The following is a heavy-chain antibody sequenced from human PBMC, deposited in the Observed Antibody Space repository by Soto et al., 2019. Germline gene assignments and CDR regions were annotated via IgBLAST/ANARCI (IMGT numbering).Heavy chain of an antibody. J-gene: IGHJ4*02. D-gene: IGHD6-19*01. CDR3: AKEALAVAGTTYYFDY. V-gene: IGHV3-9*01. Sequence: GGSLRLSCAASGFTFDDYAMHWVRQAPGKGLEWVSGISWNSGSIGYADSVKGRFTISRDNAKNSLYLQMNSLRAEDTALYYCAKEALAVAGTTYYFDYWGQGTLVTVSS. CDR1: GFTFDDYA. CDR2: ISWNSGSI.